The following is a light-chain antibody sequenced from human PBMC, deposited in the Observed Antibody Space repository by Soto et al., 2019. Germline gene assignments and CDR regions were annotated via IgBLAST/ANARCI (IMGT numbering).Light chain of an antibody. CDR3: QQRSNLPPVT. CDR1: QSVSSY. J-gene: IGKJ4*01. CDR2: DAS. Sequence: EIVLTQSPATLSLSPGERATLYCRASQSVSSYLAWYQQKPGQAPRLLIYDASNRATGSPARFSGSGSGTDFNLTISSLEPEDLAIYYCQQRSNLPPVTFGGGTKVQIK. V-gene: IGKV3-11*01.